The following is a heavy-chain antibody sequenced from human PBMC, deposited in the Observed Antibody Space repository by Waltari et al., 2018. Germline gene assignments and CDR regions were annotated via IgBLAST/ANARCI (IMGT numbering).Heavy chain of an antibody. CDR2: ISINGVST. CDR3: ARGDYCSSTSCSNSHYYYMDV. CDR1: GFAFSNDA. D-gene: IGHD2-2*01. Sequence: EVQLVESGGGLVQPGGSLRLSCAASGFAFSNDAMHWVRQAPGKGLEYVSDISINGVSTYYANSVKGRFTISRDNSKNTLYLQMGSLRAEDMAVYYCARGDYCSSTSCSNSHYYYMDVWGEGTTVTISS. J-gene: IGHJ6*03. V-gene: IGHV3-64*01.